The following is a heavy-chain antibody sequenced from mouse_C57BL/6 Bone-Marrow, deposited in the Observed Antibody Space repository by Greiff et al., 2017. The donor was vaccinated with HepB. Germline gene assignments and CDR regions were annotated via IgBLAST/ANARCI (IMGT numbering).Heavy chain of an antibody. CDR1: GYSITSGYY. D-gene: IGHD3-2*02. V-gene: IGHV3-6*01. J-gene: IGHJ4*01. CDR2: ISYDGSN. Sequence: EVKVEESGPGLVKPSQSLSLTCSVTGYSITSGYYWNWIRQFPGNKLEWMGYISYDGSNNYNPSLKNRISITRDTSKNQFFLKLNSVTTEDTATYYCARASSGYAMDYWGQGTSVTVSS. CDR3: ARASSGYAMDY.